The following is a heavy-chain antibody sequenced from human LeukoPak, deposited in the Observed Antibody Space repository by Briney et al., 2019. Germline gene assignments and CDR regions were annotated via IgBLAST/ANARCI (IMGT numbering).Heavy chain of an antibody. CDR3: AREGYYGSGSPPSLYFDY. J-gene: IGHJ4*02. V-gene: IGHV3-7*03. Sequence: GGSLRLSCAASGFTFGNFWMSWVRQAPGKGLEWVANIKQDGSEKYYVDSVKGRFTISRDNAKNSLSLQMNSLRAEDTAVYYCAREGYYGSGSPPSLYFDYWGQGTLVTVSS. CDR2: IKQDGSEK. CDR1: GFTFGNFW. D-gene: IGHD3-10*01.